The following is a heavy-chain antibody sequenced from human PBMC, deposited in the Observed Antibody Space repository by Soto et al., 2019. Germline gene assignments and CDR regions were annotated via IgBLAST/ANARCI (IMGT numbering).Heavy chain of an antibody. V-gene: IGHV4-59*08. CDR2: IYYSGST. CDR3: ARSTRSWFDP. Sequence: SETLYLTCSVSGGSITSYYWSWIRQPPGKGLEWIGNIYYSGSTNFNPSLKSRVSMSVDTSKNQLSLKMSSVTAADTAVYYCARSTRSWFDPWGQGSLVTVSS. CDR1: GGSITSYY. J-gene: IGHJ5*02.